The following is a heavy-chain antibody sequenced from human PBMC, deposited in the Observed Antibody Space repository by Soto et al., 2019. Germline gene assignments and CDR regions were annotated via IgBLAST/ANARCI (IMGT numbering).Heavy chain of an antibody. Sequence: QVQLQESGPGLVKPSQTLSLTCTVSGGSISSSGYYWNWIRQHPGKGLEWIGYILYSGSTYYNPSLRSRVPISIDTSKNQSSLNLRSVTAADTAMYYCAREKASGTRWFDPWGQGTLVTVSS. V-gene: IGHV4-31*03. CDR2: ILYSGST. CDR3: AREKASGTRWFDP. J-gene: IGHJ5*02. CDR1: GGSISSSGYY. D-gene: IGHD6-13*01.